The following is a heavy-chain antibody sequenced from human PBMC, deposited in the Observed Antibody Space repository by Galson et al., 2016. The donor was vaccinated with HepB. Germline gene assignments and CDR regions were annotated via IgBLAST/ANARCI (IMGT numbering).Heavy chain of an antibody. J-gene: IGHJ4*02. CDR3: ARDDDYVWGTYRYTRTVPQYYFDS. CDR2: ISFDGSNN. CDR1: GFTFSSYA. V-gene: IGHV3-30-3*01. D-gene: IGHD3-16*02. Sequence: SLRLSCAASGFTFSSYAMHWVRQAPGKGLEWVAVISFDGSNNFYADSVKGRFTISRDNSKNTLYLQMNSLRAEDTAVYYCARDDDYVWGTYRYTRTVPQYYFDSWGRGSLVTVSS.